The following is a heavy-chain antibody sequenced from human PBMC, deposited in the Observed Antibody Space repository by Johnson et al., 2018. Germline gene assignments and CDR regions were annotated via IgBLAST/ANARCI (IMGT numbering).Heavy chain of an antibody. CDR2: IYHSGRP. CDR3: AREDRLAFGVVMGPFDT. V-gene: IGHV4-4*02. Sequence: VQLQESGPGLVKPSGTLSLTCVVSGSSINSSNWWSWVRQPPGKGLEWIGEIYHSGRPHCNPSIKSRVTIAVDKSKNQFVLKLSSVTPAVTAVYYCAREDRLAFGVVMGPFDTWGQGTMVTVSS. CDR1: GSSINSSNW. D-gene: IGHD3-3*01. J-gene: IGHJ3*02.